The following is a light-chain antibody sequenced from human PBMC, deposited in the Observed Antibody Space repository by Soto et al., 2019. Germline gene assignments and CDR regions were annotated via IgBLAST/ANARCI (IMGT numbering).Light chain of an antibody. Sequence: QSVLTQPPSASGTPGQRVTISCSGSSSNIGSNTVNWYQQLPGTAPKLLIYDNNKRPSGIPDRFSGSKSGTSATLGITGLQTGDEADYYCGTWDSSLSAYVFGTGTKVTVL. V-gene: IGLV1-51*01. CDR3: GTWDSSLSAYV. CDR2: DNN. CDR1: SSNIGSNT. J-gene: IGLJ1*01.